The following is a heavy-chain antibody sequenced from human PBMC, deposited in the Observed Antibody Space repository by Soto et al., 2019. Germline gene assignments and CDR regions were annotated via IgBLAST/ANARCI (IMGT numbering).Heavy chain of an antibody. Sequence: GGSLRLSCAASGFTVSSNYMSWVRQAPGKGLEWVSVIYSGGSTYYADSVKGRFTISRDNSKNTLYLQMNSLRAEDTAVYYCAIFPDSSGYSHFDYWGQGTLVTVSS. D-gene: IGHD3-22*01. CDR3: AIFPDSSGYSHFDY. V-gene: IGHV3-53*01. CDR1: GFTVSSNY. J-gene: IGHJ4*02. CDR2: IYSGGST.